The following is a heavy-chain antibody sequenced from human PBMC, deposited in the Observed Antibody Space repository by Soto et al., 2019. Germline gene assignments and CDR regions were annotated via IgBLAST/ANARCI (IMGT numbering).Heavy chain of an antibody. CDR2: IYYSGST. CDR1: GGSISSYY. J-gene: IGHJ6*02. Sequence: SETLSLTCTVSGGSISSYYWSWVRQPPGKGLEWIGYIYYSGSTTYNPSLKSRVTTSVDTSTAQFSLKLSSVTAADTAVYYCARVAASYYGMDVWGQGTTVTVSS. V-gene: IGHV4-59*01. D-gene: IGHD6-25*01. CDR3: ARVAASYYGMDV.